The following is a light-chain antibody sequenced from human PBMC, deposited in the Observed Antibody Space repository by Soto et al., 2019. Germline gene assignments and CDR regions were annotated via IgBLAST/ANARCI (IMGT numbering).Light chain of an antibody. CDR3: QQYQTWPLT. V-gene: IGKV3-15*01. J-gene: IGKJ4*01. CDR2: GAS. CDR1: QGVSTK. Sequence: DIVMTQSPATLSVAPGERVPFSCRASQGVSTKLAWYQHKPGQAPRLLIPGASTGATGIPTRFSGSGSGTELTLTISSLQAEDCAIYYCQQYQTWPLTFGGGTKVEIK.